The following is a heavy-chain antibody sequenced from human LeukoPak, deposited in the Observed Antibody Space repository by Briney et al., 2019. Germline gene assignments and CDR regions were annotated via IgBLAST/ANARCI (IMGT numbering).Heavy chain of an antibody. Sequence: PGGSLRLSCAASGFTFSSYAMSWVRQAPGKGLEWVSAISGSGGSTYYADSVKGRFTISRDNSKNTLHLQMNSLRAEDTAVYYCAKDRDYDYVWGSYRNPGGDYWGQGTLVTVSS. D-gene: IGHD3-16*02. CDR1: GFTFSSYA. V-gene: IGHV3-23*01. J-gene: IGHJ4*02. CDR2: ISGSGGST. CDR3: AKDRDYDYVWGSYRNPGGDY.